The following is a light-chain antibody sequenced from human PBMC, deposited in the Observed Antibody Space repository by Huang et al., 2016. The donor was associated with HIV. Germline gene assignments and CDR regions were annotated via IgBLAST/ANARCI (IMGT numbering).Light chain of an antibody. V-gene: IGKV3-20*01. J-gene: IGKJ5*01. CDR3: QQYGSSPPNT. CDR1: QSVGSNY. Sequence: EIVLTQSPGTLSLSPGESATLSCRASQSVGSNYLAWYQQKPGQAPRLLIDAASSRATGIPDRFSGSGSGTDFTLFISRLEPEDFAIYYCQQYGSSPPNTFGQGTRLEIE. CDR2: AAS.